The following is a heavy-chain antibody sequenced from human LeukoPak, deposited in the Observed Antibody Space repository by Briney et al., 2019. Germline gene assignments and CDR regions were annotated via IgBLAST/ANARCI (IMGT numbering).Heavy chain of an antibody. V-gene: IGHV4-39*07. CDR2: IYYSGST. J-gene: IGHJ4*02. D-gene: IGHD3-22*01. CDR1: GGSISSSSYY. Sequence: SETLSLTCTVSGGSISSSSYYWGWIRQPPGKGLEWIGSIYYSGSTYYNPSLKSRVTISVDTSKNQFSLKLSSVTAADTAVYYCARGIWHYYDSSGYYDYWGQGTLVTVSS. CDR3: ARGIWHYYDSSGYYDY.